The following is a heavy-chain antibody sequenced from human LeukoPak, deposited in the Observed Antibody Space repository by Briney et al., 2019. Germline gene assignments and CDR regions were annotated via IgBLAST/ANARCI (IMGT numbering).Heavy chain of an antibody. D-gene: IGHD1-26*01. Sequence: ASVKVSCKASGYTFTGYYMHWVRQAPGQELEWMGRINPNSGGTNYAQKFQGRVTMTRDTSISTAYMELSRLRSDDTAVYYCASGDSGSYVYSDYWGQGTLVTVSS. CDR2: INPNSGGT. J-gene: IGHJ4*02. CDR3: ASGDSGSYVYSDY. V-gene: IGHV1-2*06. CDR1: GYTFTGYY.